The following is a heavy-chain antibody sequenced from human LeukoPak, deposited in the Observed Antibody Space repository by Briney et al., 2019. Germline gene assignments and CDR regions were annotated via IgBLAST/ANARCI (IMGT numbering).Heavy chain of an antibody. CDR2: IIPIFGTA. D-gene: IGHD6-6*01. CDR1: GGTFSSYA. V-gene: IGHV1-69*13. J-gene: IGHJ3*02. Sequence: SVKVSCKASGGTFSSYAISWVRQAPGQGLEWMGGIIPIFGTANYAQKFQGRVTITADESTSTAYMELSSLRSEDTAVYYCAREGGIAARPTVDDAFDIWGQGTMVTVSS. CDR3: AREGGIAARPTVDDAFDI.